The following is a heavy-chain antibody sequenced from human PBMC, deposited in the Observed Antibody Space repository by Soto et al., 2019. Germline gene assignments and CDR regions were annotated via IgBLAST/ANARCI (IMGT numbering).Heavy chain of an antibody. V-gene: IGHV4-39*01. CDR1: GGSISSSSYY. CDR2: IYYSGST. J-gene: IGHJ6*03. D-gene: IGHD3-10*01. CDR3: ARRFGSGSRYYYYYYMDV. Sequence: SETLSLTCTVSGGSISSSSYYWGWIRQPPGKGLEWIGSIYYSGSTYYNPSLKSRVTISVDTSKNQFSLKLSSVTAADTAVYYCARRFGSGSRYYYYYYMDVWGKGTTVTVSS.